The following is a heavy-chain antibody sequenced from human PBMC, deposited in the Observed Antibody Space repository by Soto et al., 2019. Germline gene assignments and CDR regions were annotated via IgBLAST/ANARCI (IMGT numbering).Heavy chain of an antibody. CDR2: IYNDVTT. D-gene: IGHD3-10*01. CDR1: GLPVAGSY. J-gene: IGHJ6*02. CDR3: VRPLPSGQTHARDV. Sequence: GGSLRLSCVASGLPVAGSYMAWVRQAPGKGLEWASVIYNDVTTYYSQSVEGRFTISRDTSKHTLYLQMDRLRDEDTAVYYCVRPLPSGQTHARDVWGQGTTVNVSS. V-gene: IGHV3-53*01.